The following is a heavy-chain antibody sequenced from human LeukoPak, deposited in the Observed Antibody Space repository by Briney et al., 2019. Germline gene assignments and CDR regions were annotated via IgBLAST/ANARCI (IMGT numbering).Heavy chain of an antibody. CDR2: INTNTGNP. CDR3: ARGPGEYYDFWSGYCTALYDAFDI. J-gene: IGHJ3*02. CDR1: GYTFTGYY. V-gene: IGHV7-4-1*02. D-gene: IGHD3-3*01. Sequence: GASVKVSCKASGYTFTGYYMHWVRQAPGQGLEWMGWINTNTGNPTYAQGFTGRFVFSLDTSVSTAYLQISSLKAEDTAVYYCARGPGEYYDFWSGYCTALYDAFDIWGQGTMVTVSS.